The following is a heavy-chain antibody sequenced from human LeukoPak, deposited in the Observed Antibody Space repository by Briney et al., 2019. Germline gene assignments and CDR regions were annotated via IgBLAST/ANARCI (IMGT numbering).Heavy chain of an antibody. V-gene: IGHV1-8*01. D-gene: IGHD3-3*01. Sequence: ASVKVSCKASGYTFTSYDINWVRQATGQGLEWMGWMNPNSGNTGYAQKFQGRVTMTRNTSISTAYMELSSLRSEDTAVYYCARVPSFYYDFWSGYSHLYYYYGMDVWGQGTTVTVSS. J-gene: IGHJ6*02. CDR1: GYTFTSYD. CDR3: ARVPSFYYDFWSGYSHLYYYYGMDV. CDR2: MNPNSGNT.